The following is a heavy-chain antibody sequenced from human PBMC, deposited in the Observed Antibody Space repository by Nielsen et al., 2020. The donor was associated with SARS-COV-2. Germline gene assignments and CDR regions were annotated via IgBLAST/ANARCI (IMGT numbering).Heavy chain of an antibody. CDR1: GFTFSSYG. Sequence: GGSLRLSCAASGFTFSSYGMNWVRQAPGKGLEWVAVIRYDGSNKYYADSVKGRFTISRDNSKNTLYLQMNSLRAEETAVYYWAGEGTYDILTGLDYWGQGTLVTVSS. D-gene: IGHD3-9*01. J-gene: IGHJ4*02. CDR3: AGEGTYDILTGLDY. CDR2: IRYDGSNK. V-gene: IGHV3-33*01.